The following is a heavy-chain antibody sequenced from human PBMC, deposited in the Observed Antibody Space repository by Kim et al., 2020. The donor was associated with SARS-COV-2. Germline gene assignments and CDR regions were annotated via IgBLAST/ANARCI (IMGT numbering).Heavy chain of an antibody. Sequence: YAAAVRGRFNASRDNTKNTVYLQLNSLRAEDTALYSCAKDHPSDGWPTFDSWGQGTLVAVSS. D-gene: IGHD6-19*01. V-gene: IGHV3-23*01. J-gene: IGHJ4*02. CDR3: AKDHPSDGWPTFDS.